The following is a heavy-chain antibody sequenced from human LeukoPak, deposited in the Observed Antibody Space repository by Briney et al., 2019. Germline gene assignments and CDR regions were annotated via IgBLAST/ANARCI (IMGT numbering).Heavy chain of an antibody. CDR1: GFTFSSYG. CDR3: ARDPLIAADQVGYYYYYGMDV. J-gene: IGHJ6*02. CDR2: IWYDGSNK. D-gene: IGHD6-13*01. V-gene: IGHV3-33*01. Sequence: GGSLRLSCAASGFTFSSYGMHWVRQAPGKGLEWVAVIWYDGSNKYYADSVKGRFTISRDNSKNTLYLQMNSLRAEDTAVYYCARDPLIAADQVGYYYYYGMDVWGQGTTVTVSS.